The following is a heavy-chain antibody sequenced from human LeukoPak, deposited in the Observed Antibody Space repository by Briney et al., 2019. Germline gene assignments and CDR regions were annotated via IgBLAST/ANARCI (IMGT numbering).Heavy chain of an antibody. J-gene: IGHJ4*02. CDR1: GFTFDDYA. D-gene: IGHD2-15*01. CDR3: AKALGLGYCSGGSCYEFHY. V-gene: IGHV3-9*01. CDR2: ISWNSGIV. Sequence: GGSLRLSCAASGFTFDDYAMHWVRQAPGKGLEWVSSISWNSGIVGYADSVKGRFTISRDNAENSLYLQMNSLKTEDTALYYCAKALGLGYCSGGSCYEFHYWGQGTLVTVSS.